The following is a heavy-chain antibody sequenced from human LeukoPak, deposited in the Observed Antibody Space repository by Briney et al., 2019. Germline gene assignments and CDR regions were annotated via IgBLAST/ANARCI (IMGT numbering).Heavy chain of an antibody. CDR3: ARSNEGWYYDSSGYYQRYFDY. Sequence: ASVKVSCKASGYTFTSYYMHWVRQAPGQGLEWMGIINPSGGSTSYAQKFQGRVTMTRDMSTSTVYMELSSLRSEDTAVYYCARSNEGWYYDSSGYYQRYFDYWGQGTLVTVSS. CDR1: GYTFTSYY. V-gene: IGHV1-46*01. J-gene: IGHJ4*02. CDR2: INPSGGST. D-gene: IGHD3-22*01.